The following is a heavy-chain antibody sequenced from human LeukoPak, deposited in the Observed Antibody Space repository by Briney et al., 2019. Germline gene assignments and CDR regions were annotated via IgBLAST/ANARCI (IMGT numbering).Heavy chain of an antibody. CDR3: AKDLSGGWSLDY. D-gene: IGHD6-19*01. V-gene: IGHV3-30*18. CDR2: ISYDGSDK. Sequence: GGFLRLSCAASGFTFGIYGMHWVRQAPGKGLEWVTVISYDGSDKYYADSVKGRFTISRDNSKNTLYLEMNSLRAEDTAVYYCAKDLSGGWSLDYWGQGTLVTVSS. CDR1: GFTFGIYG. J-gene: IGHJ4*02.